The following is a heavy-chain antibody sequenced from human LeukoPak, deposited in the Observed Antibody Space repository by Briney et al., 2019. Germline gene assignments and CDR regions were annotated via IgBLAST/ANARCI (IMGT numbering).Heavy chain of an antibody. Sequence: SETLSLTCTVSGGSISSYYWSWIRQPPGKGLEWIGYIYYSGSTNYNPSLKSRVTISVDTSKNQFSLKLSSLTAADTAVYYCARGGNYWPQWWFDPWGRGTLVSVSS. CDR2: IYYSGST. D-gene: IGHD1-26*01. CDR3: ARGGNYWPQWWFDP. J-gene: IGHJ5*02. CDR1: GGSISSYY. V-gene: IGHV4-59*01.